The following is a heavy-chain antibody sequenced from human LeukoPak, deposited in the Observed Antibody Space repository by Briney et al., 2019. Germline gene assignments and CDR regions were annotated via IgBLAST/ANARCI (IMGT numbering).Heavy chain of an antibody. CDR2: INSDGSST. J-gene: IGHJ4*02. CDR3: ARVGSYYYDSSGFDY. V-gene: IGHV3-74*01. CDR1: GFTFSSYW. Sequence: GGSLRLSCAASGFTFSSYWMHWVRQAPEKGLVWVSRINSDGSSTSYADSVKGRFTISRDNAKNTLYLQMNSLRAEDTAVYYCARVGSYYYDSSGFDYWGQGTLVTVSS. D-gene: IGHD3-22*01.